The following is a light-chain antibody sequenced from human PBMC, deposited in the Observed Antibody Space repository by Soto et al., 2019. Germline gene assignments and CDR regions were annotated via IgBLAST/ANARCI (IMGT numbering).Light chain of an antibody. Sequence: QSALTQPRSVSGSPGQSVTISCTGTSSDVGGYNYVSWYQHHSGQAPKLMIYDVSKPPSGVPDRFSGSKSGNTASLTISGFQAEDEADYYCCSYAGSYVFGTGTKVTVL. V-gene: IGLV2-11*01. CDR2: DVS. J-gene: IGLJ1*01. CDR1: SSDVGGYNY. CDR3: CSYAGSYV.